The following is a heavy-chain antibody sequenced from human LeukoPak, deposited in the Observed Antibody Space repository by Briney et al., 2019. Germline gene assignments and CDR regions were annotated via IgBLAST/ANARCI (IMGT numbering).Heavy chain of an antibody. J-gene: IGHJ5*02. D-gene: IGHD6-6*01. CDR3: ARDVNLESIAAPLGWSDP. V-gene: IGHV3-7*01. CDR2: IKQDGSEK. CDR1: GFTFSSYW. Sequence: GGSLRLSCAASGFTFSSYWMNWVRQAPGKGLEWVANIKQDGSEKYYVGSVKGRFTISRDNAKNSLYLQMNSLRAEDTAVYYCARDVNLESIAAPLGWSDPWGQGTLVTVSS.